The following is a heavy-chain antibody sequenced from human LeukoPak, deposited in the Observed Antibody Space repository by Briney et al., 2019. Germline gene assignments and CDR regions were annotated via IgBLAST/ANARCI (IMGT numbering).Heavy chain of an antibody. CDR2: ISYDGSNK. Sequence: GGSLRLSCAAPGFTFSSYAMHWVRQAPGKGLEGVAVISYDGSNKYYADSVKGRFTISRDNSKNTLYLQMNSLRAEDTAVYYCARAMTTVTLLIDYWGQGTLVTVSS. D-gene: IGHD4-17*01. V-gene: IGHV3-30-3*01. CDR1: GFTFSSYA. J-gene: IGHJ4*02. CDR3: ARAMTTVTLLIDY.